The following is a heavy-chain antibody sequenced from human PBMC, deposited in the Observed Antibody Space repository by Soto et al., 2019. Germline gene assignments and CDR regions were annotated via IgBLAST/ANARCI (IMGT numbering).Heavy chain of an antibody. CDR1: GGSISSSSYY. Sequence: SETLSLTCTVSGGSISSSSYYWGWIRQPPGKGLEWIGSIYYSGSTYYNPSLKSRVTISVDTSKNQFSLKLSSVTAADTAVYYCARPRGDSSSGNWFDPWGQGTLVTVSS. CDR2: IYYSGST. J-gene: IGHJ5*02. V-gene: IGHV4-39*01. D-gene: IGHD6-6*01. CDR3: ARPRGDSSSGNWFDP.